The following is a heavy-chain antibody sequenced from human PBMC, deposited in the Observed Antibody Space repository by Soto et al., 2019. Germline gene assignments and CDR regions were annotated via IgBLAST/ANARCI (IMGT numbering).Heavy chain of an antibody. V-gene: IGHV4-31*03. CDR3: ARDSPSGVVVPAIEYYYYMDV. CDR2: IYYSGRT. CDR1: GGSISSGGYY. J-gene: IGHJ6*03. Sequence: QVQLQESGPGLVKPSQTLSLTCTVSGGSISSGGYYWSWIRQHPGKGLEWIGYIYYSGRTYYNPSPKSRFTIPGDTSKNQFSLKLSSVTAADTAVYYCARDSPSGVVVPAIEYYYYMDVWGKGTTVTVSS. D-gene: IGHD2-2*01.